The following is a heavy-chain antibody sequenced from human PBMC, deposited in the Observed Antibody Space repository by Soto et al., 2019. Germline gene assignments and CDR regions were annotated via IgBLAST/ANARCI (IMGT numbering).Heavy chain of an antibody. CDR2: IYTSGST. CDR1: GGSISSYY. Sequence: SETLSLTCTVSGGSISSYYWSWIRQPAGKGLEWIGRIYTSGSTNYNPSLKSRVTMSVDTSKNQFSLKLSSVTAADTAVYYCARSPKQQLVPYQYNWFDPWGQGTLVTVSS. V-gene: IGHV4-4*07. D-gene: IGHD6-13*01. J-gene: IGHJ5*02. CDR3: ARSPKQQLVPYQYNWFDP.